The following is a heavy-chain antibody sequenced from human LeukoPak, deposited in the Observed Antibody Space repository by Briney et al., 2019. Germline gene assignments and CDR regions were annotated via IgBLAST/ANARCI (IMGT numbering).Heavy chain of an antibody. CDR1: GGSISSSSYY. D-gene: IGHD3-10*01. Sequence: PSETLSLTCTVSGGSISSSSYYWGWIRQPPGKGLEWIGSIYYSGSTYYNPSLKSRVTISVDTSKNQFSLKLSSVTAADTAVYYCVRHENLYYYGSGSSPAYFDYWGQGTLVTVSS. J-gene: IGHJ4*02. CDR2: IYYSGST. V-gene: IGHV4-39*01. CDR3: VRHENLYYYGSGSSPAYFDY.